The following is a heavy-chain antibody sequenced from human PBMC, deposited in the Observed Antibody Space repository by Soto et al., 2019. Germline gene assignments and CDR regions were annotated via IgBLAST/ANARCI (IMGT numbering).Heavy chain of an antibody. CDR1: GGTFSSYA. J-gene: IGHJ4*02. D-gene: IGHD6-13*01. CDR3: ARNQWGSVWQQLAEFDY. Sequence: QVQLVQSGAEVKKPGSSVKVSCKASGGTFSSYAISWVRQAPGQGLEWMGGIIPIFGTANYAQKFQGRVTITAHEPTSTAYMELSSLRSEDTAVYYCARNQWGSVWQQLAEFDYWGQGTLVTVSS. V-gene: IGHV1-69*01. CDR2: IIPIFGTA.